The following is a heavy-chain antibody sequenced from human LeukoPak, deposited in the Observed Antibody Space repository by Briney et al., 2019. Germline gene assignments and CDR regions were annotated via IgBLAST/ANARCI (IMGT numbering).Heavy chain of an antibody. CDR2: IYYSGST. V-gene: IGHV4-59*01. Sequence: PSETLSLTCTVSGGSISSYYWSWIRQPPGKGLEWIGYIYYSGSTNYNPSLESRVTISVDTSKNQFSLKLSSVTAADTAVYYCARVDSGSYFWFDYWGQGTLVTVSS. CDR1: GGSISSYY. J-gene: IGHJ4*02. CDR3: ARVDSGSYFWFDY. D-gene: IGHD1-26*01.